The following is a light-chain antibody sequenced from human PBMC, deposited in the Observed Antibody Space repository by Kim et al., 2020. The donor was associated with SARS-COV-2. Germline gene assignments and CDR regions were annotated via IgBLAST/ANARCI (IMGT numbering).Light chain of an antibody. J-gene: IGKJ4*01. CDR3: QQRNNWPPAVT. CDR1: QTLGIP. V-gene: IGKV3-11*01. Sequence: PGEGAILSCRASQTLGIPLDWYQHKLGQAPRLLIYDAAIRAAGIPDRFSGGGSGTDFTLTISSLEPEDFAVYYCQQRNNWPPAVTFGGGTKVDIK. CDR2: DAA.